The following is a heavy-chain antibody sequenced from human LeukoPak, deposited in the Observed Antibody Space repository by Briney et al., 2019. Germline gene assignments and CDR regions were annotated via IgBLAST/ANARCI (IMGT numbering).Heavy chain of an antibody. CDR1: GFTFSSYS. Sequence: GGSLRLSCAGSGFTFSSYSMNWVRQAPGKGLEWVSSISSSSSYIYYADSVKGRFTISRDNSKNTLYLQMNSLRAEDTAVYYCATRPSMVRGVSNDYWGQGTLVTVSS. D-gene: IGHD3-10*01. CDR2: ISSSSSYI. V-gene: IGHV3-21*01. CDR3: ATRPSMVRGVSNDY. J-gene: IGHJ4*02.